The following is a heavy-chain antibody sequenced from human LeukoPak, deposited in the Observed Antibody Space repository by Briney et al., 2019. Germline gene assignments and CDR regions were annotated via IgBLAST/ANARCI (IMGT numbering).Heavy chain of an antibody. J-gene: IGHJ4*02. V-gene: IGHV3-30*02. D-gene: IGHD2-15*01. Sequence: GGSLRLSCAASGFTFSIYGMHWVRQAPGKGLEWVAFIRYDGSNKYYADSVKGRFTISIDNSKNTLYLQMNSLRAEDTAVYYCAKVVVAAATGDGDYWGQGTLVTVSS. CDR2: IRYDGSNK. CDR3: AKVVVAAATGDGDY. CDR1: GFTFSIYG.